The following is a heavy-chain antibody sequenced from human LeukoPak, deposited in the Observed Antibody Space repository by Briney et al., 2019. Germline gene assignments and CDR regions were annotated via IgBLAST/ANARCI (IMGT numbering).Heavy chain of an antibody. Sequence: GGSLRLSCAASGFTVSSNYMNWVRQAPGKGLEWASGITGSGGGTYYADSVKGRFTISRDNSKNTLYLQMNSLRAEDTAVYYCANGGSIAVATPLDYWGQGTLVTVSS. CDR3: ANGGSIAVATPLDY. J-gene: IGHJ4*02. CDR1: GFTVSSNY. CDR2: ITGSGGGT. V-gene: IGHV3-23*01. D-gene: IGHD6-19*01.